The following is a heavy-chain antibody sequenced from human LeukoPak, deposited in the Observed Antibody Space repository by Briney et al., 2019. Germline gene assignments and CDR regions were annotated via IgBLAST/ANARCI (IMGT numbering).Heavy chain of an antibody. CDR2: MYNSGST. V-gene: IGHV4-59*01. J-gene: IGHJ4*02. D-gene: IGHD3-3*01. Sequence: SETLSLTCTVSGGSISNYHWSWIRQPAGKGLEWMGYMYNSGSTNYNPSLKSRVTISVDTSKNQFSLKLSSVTAADTAVYYCARGGSIFGVVFDYWGQGTLVTVSS. CDR3: ARGGSIFGVVFDY. CDR1: GGSISNYH.